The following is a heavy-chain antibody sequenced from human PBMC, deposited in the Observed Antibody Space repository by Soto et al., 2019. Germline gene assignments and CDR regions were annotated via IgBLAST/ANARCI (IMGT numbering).Heavy chain of an antibody. J-gene: IGHJ3*02. V-gene: IGHV1-8*01. CDR1: GYTFTSYD. Sequence: QVQLVQSGAEVKRPGASVKVSCKASGYTFTSYDFNWVRQAPGQGLEWMGWVNPNSGNTDYAQKFQGRVTMTRNTSIRTAYMELSSLRSEDRAVYYCARASYLDPAFDIWGQGTMVTVSS. D-gene: IGHD2-2*03. CDR2: VNPNSGNT. CDR3: ARASYLDPAFDI.